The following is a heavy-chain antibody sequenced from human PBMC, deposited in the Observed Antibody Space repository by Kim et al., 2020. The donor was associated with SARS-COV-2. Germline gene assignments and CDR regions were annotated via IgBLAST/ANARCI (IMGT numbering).Heavy chain of an antibody. CDR1: GFTFSSYA. CDR2: ISYDGSNK. Sequence: GGSLRLSCAASGFTFSSYAMHWVRQAPGKGLEWVAVISYDGSNKYYADSVKGRFTISRDNSKNTLYLQMNSLRAEDTAVYYCAGGKGGLFDYWGQGTLVTVSS. V-gene: IGHV3-30*04. CDR3: AGGKGGLFDY. J-gene: IGHJ4*02. D-gene: IGHD3-16*01.